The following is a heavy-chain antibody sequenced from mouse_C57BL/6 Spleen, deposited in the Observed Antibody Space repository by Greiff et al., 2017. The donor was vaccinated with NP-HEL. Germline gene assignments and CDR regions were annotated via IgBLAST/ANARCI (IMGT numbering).Heavy chain of an antibody. CDR3: ARESDLLRWFAD. D-gene: IGHD1-1*01. V-gene: IGHV1-76*01. CDR1: GYTFTDYY. CDR2: IYPGSGNT. Sequence: VQLQQSGAELVRPGASVKLSCKASGYTFTDYYINWVKQRPGQGLEWIARIYPGSGNTYYNEKFKGKATLTAEKSSSTAYMQLSSLTSEDSAVYFCARESDLLRWFADWGQGTLVTVSA. J-gene: IGHJ3*01.